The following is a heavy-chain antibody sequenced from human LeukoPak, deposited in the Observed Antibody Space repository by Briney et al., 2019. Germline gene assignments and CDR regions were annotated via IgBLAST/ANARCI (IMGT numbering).Heavy chain of an antibody. J-gene: IGHJ4*02. CDR3: AKVRGNTWPYYFDY. D-gene: IGHD3-16*01. CDR2: ISGSGGST. CDR1: GGSISSSSYY. Sequence: ETLSLTCTVSGGSISSSSYYWGWIRQPPGKGLEWVSAISGSGGSTYYADSVKGRFTISRDNSKNTLYLQMNSLRAEDTAVYYCAKVRGNTWPYYFDYWGQGTLVTVSS. V-gene: IGHV3-23*01.